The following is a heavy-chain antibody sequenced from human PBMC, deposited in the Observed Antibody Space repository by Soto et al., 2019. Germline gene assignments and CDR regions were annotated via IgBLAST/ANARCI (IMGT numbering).Heavy chain of an antibody. J-gene: IGHJ4*02. CDR2: IYWDDDK. CDR1: GFSLSTDDVG. D-gene: IGHD6-6*01. Sequence: SGPTLVNPTQTLTLTCTFSGFSLSTDDVGVGWIRQPPGKALDWLAVIYWDDDKRYSPSLKSRLTITKDTSKNQVLLTMTNMDPVDTATFFCARSKYSISSFDYWGKGARVTVSS. V-gene: IGHV2-5*02. CDR3: ARSKYSISSFDY.